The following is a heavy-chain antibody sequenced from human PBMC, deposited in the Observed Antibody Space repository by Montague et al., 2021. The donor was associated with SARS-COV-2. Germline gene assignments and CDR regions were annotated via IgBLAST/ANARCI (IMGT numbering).Heavy chain of an antibody. Sequence: SDTLSLTSAVSGGSISHYYWSWIRQPPGKGLEWIGYIYSSGGTNXNPSLKSRVTLSLDAAKNHFSLRLSSVTAADTAVYYCARRTDILTGYYDYWGQGTLVTVSS. J-gene: IGHJ4*02. CDR2: IYSSGGT. D-gene: IGHD3-9*01. V-gene: IGHV4-59*07. CDR1: GGSISHYY. CDR3: ARRTDILTGYYDY.